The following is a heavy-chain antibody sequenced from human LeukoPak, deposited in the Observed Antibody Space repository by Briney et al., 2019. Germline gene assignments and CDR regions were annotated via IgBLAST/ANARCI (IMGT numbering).Heavy chain of an antibody. Sequence: SETLSLTCTVSGGSISGSSYYWGWIRQPPWKGLEWIESIYYSQSTYYNPSLKSRVTISVDTSKNQFSLKLSSVTAADTAVYYCARPVNSGYDAFNIWGQGTMVTVSS. J-gene: IGHJ3*02. CDR3: ARPVNSGYDAFNI. D-gene: IGHD5-12*01. CDR1: GGSISGSSYY. CDR2: IYYSQST. V-gene: IGHV4-39*01.